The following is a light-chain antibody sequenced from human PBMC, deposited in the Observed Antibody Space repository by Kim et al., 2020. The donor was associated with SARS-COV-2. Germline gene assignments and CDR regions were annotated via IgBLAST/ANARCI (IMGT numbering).Light chain of an antibody. Sequence: GQSITISCTGTSSDVGGYDYVAWYQQHPGKAPKLMIYDVSSRPTGVSNRFSASKSANTASLTISGLQPEDEADYYCGSFTDSNTWVFGGGTQLTVL. CDR1: SSDVGGYDY. CDR2: DVS. J-gene: IGLJ3*02. CDR3: GSFTDSNTWV. V-gene: IGLV2-14*03.